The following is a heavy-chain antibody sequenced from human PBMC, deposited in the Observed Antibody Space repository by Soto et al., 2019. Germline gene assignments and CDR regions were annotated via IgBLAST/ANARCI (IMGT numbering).Heavy chain of an antibody. Sequence: LRLSCAASGFTFSSYSMNWVRQAPGKGLEWVSYISSSSTIYYADSVKGRFTISRDNAKNSLYLQMNSLRAEVTAVYYCARDYSSYGPFDYWGQGTLVTVSS. D-gene: IGHD5-18*01. J-gene: IGHJ4*02. CDR2: ISSSSTI. V-gene: IGHV3-48*01. CDR3: ARDYSSYGPFDY. CDR1: GFTFSSYS.